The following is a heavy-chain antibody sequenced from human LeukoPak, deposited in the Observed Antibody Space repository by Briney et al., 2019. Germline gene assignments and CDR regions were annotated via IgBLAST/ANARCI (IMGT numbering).Heavy chain of an antibody. CDR1: GGSISSSPYY. J-gene: IGHJ3*02. V-gene: IGHV4-61*05. CDR3: ARGEMATIEDAFDI. Sequence: SETLSLTCTVSGGSISSSPYYWGWIRQPPGKGLEWIGYIYYSGSTNYNPSLKSRVTISVDTSKNQFSLKLSSVTAADTAVYYCARGEMATIEDAFDIWGQGTMVTVSS. D-gene: IGHD5-24*01. CDR2: IYYSGST.